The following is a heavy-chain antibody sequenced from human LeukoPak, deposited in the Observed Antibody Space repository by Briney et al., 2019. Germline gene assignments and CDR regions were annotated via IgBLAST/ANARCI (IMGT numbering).Heavy chain of an antibody. CDR3: AKDRLRYCSGGNCYSPVDY. J-gene: IGHJ4*02. V-gene: IGHV1-18*01. D-gene: IGHD2-15*01. Sequence: ASVKVSCKASGYSFRSFGINWVRQAPGQGLEWMGWISGYNGDTKYSQRLEGRVTLTTDSSTTTTYMELVTLRSDDTAVYYCAKDRLRYCSGGNCYSPVDYRGQGTLVTVSS. CDR1: GYSFRSFG. CDR2: ISGYNGDT.